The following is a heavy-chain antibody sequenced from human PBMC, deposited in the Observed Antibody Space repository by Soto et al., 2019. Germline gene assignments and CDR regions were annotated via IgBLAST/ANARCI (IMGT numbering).Heavy chain of an antibody. CDR3: ARYSSSWYGTLYRFDY. J-gene: IGHJ4*02. V-gene: IGHV1-18*01. CDR1: GYTFTSYG. D-gene: IGHD6-13*01. Sequence: ASVKVSCKASGYTFTSYGISWVRQAPGQGLEWMGWISAYNGNTNYAQKLQGRVTMTTDTSTSTAYMELRSLRSDDTAVYYCARYSSSWYGTLYRFDYWGQGTLVTVSS. CDR2: ISAYNGNT.